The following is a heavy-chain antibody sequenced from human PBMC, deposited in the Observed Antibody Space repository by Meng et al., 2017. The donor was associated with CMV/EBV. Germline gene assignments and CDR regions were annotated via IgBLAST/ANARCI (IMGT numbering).Heavy chain of an antibody. V-gene: IGHV1-2*02. D-gene: IGHD3-3*01. CDR2: INPNSGGT. J-gene: IGHJ4*02. CDR3: ARDGVVFGVVTLFDY. CDR1: GYTFTGYY. Sequence: ASVKVSCKASGYTFTGYYMHWVRQAPGQGLEWMGWINPNSGGTNYAQKFQGRVTMTRDTSISTAYMELSRLRSDDTAVYYGARDGVVFGVVTLFDYWGQGTLVTVSS.